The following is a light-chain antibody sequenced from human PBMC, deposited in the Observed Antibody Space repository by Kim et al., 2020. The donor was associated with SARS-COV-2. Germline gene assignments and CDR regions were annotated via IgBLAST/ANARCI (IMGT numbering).Light chain of an antibody. Sequence: GQRVTISCSGSSSNIGTNTVNWYQQLPTTAPKLLIFSNNQRPSGVPDRFSGSKSGSSASLAISGLQSEDEADYYCAAWDDSLNGWVFGGGTQLTVL. CDR2: SNN. CDR3: AAWDDSLNGWV. J-gene: IGLJ3*02. V-gene: IGLV1-44*01. CDR1: SSNIGTNT.